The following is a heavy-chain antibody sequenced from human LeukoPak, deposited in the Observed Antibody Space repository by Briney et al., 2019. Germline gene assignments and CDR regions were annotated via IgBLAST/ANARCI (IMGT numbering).Heavy chain of an antibody. CDR2: ISSSSSTI. D-gene: IGHD3-22*01. J-gene: IGHJ4*02. Sequence: GGSLRLSCAASGFTFSSYSMNWVRQAPGKGLEWVSYISSSSSTIYYADSVKGRFTISRDNAKNSLYLQMNSLRAEDTAVYYCARQQYYYDSSGSVDYWGQGTLVTVSS. CDR3: ARQQYYYDSSGSVDY. V-gene: IGHV3-48*01. CDR1: GFTFSSYS.